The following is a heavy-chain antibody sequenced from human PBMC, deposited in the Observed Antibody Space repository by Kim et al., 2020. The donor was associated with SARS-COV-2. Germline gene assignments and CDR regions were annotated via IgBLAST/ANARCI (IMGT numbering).Heavy chain of an antibody. V-gene: IGHV4-59*01. D-gene: IGHD6-13*01. J-gene: IGHJ6*03. CDR2: T. Sequence: THYHPSLKSRVTISVDTSKNQCFLKLSSVTAADTAVYYCARAIAAADMDVWGKGTTVTVSS. CDR3: ARAIAAADMDV.